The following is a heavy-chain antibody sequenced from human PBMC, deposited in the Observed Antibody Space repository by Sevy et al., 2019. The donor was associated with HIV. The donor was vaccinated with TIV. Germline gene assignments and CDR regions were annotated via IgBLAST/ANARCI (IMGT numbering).Heavy chain of an antibody. CDR1: GYTFTSYG. J-gene: IGHJ6*02. V-gene: IGHV1-18*01. CDR3: ARDSGDYEHHYYGMDV. Sequence: ASVKVSCKASGYTFTSYGISWVRQAPGQGLEWMGWISAYNGNTNDAQKLQGRVTMTTDTSTSTAYMELRSLRSDDTAVYYCARDSGDYEHHYYGMDVWGQGTTVTVSS. CDR2: ISAYNGNT. D-gene: IGHD4-17*01.